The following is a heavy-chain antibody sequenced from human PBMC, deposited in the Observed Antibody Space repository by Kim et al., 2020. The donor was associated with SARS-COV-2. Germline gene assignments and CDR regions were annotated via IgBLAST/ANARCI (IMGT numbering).Heavy chain of an antibody. CDR3: ARRYGRFQVRGAHFDY. J-gene: IGHJ4*02. V-gene: IGHV4-34*01. CDR2: INHSGST. Sequence: SETLSLTCAVYGGSFSGYYWSWIRQPPGKGLEWIGEINHSGSTNYNPSLKSRVTISVDTSKNQFSLKLSSVTAADTAVYYCARRYGRFQVRGAHFDYWGQGTLVTVSS. D-gene: IGHD3-10*01. CDR1: GGSFSGYY.